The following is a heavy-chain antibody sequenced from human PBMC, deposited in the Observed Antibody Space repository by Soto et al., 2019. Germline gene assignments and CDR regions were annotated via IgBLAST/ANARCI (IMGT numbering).Heavy chain of an antibody. CDR1: GGSFSGYY. V-gene: IGHV4-34*01. CDR2: INHSGST. Sequence: QVQLQQWGAGLLKPSETLSLTCAVYGGSFSGYYWSWIRQPPGKGLEWIGEINHSGSTNYNPSLKSRVTISVDTSTNQFSLKLSSVTAADTAVYYCARVTRYCSSTSCPSYYYYYGMDVWGQGTTVTVSS. J-gene: IGHJ6*02. D-gene: IGHD2-2*01. CDR3: ARVTRYCSSTSCPSYYYYYGMDV.